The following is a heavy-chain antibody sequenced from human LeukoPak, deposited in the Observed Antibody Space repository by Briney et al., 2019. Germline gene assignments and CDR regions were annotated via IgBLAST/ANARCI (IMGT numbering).Heavy chain of an antibody. CDR3: AHRRLSGYSSSWYPKLFDD. D-gene: IGHD6-13*01. Sequence: SDPTLVNPTQTLTLTCTFSGFSLSTSGVGVGWIRQPPGKALEWLALIYWDDDKRYSPYLKSRLIITKDTSKTQGVLTMTNMDPVDTATYYCAHRRLSGYSSSWYPKLFDDWGQGTLVTVSS. CDR2: IYWDDDK. CDR1: GFSLSTSGVG. V-gene: IGHV2-5*02. J-gene: IGHJ4*02.